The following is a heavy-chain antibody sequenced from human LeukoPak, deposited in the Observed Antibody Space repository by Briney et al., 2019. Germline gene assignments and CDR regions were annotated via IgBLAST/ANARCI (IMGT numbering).Heavy chain of an antibody. CDR1: GFTFSSYA. CDR3: AKDFLPSYDILTGYIFDY. CDR2: ISGSGGST. J-gene: IGHJ4*02. D-gene: IGHD3-9*01. Sequence: GGSLRLSCAASGFTFSSYAMSWVRQAPGKGLEWVSAISGSGGSTYYADSVKGRFTISRDNSKNTLYLQMNSLRAEDTAVYYCAKDFLPSYDILTGYIFDYWGQGTLVTVS. V-gene: IGHV3-23*01.